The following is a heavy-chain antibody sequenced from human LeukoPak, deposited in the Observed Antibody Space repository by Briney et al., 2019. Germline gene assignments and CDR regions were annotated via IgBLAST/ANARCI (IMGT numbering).Heavy chain of an antibody. J-gene: IGHJ4*02. V-gene: IGHV3-13*01. CDR2: IGTAGDT. Sequence: GGSLRLSCAASGFTFSSYDMHWVRQATGKGLEWVSAIGTAGDTYYPGSVKGRFTISRDNSKNTLYLQMNSLRAEDTAVYYCAKTQQLVYFDYWGQGTLVTVSS. D-gene: IGHD6-13*01. CDR3: AKTQQLVYFDY. CDR1: GFTFSSYD.